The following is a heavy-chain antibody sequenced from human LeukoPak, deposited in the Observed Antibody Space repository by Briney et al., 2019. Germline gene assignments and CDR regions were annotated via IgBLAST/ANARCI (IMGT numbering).Heavy chain of an antibody. V-gene: IGHV1-18*01. J-gene: IGHJ4*02. Sequence: GASVKVSCKASGYTFTSYGISWVRQAPGQGLEWMGWISGYNGHTNYAQKFQGRVTMTTDTSTSTAYMELRSLRFDDTAVYYCARDLFNFGDYPHYWGQGTLVTVSS. CDR3: ARDLFNFGDYPHY. D-gene: IGHD4-17*01. CDR2: ISGYNGHT. CDR1: GYTFTSYG.